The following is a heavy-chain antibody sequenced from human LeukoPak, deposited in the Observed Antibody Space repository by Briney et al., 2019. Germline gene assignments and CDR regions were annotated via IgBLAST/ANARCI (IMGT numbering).Heavy chain of an antibody. J-gene: IGHJ4*02. CDR2: INTDGSA. Sequence: PGGSLRLSCAASGFTVSRNYMGWVRQAPGKGLEWVSIINTDGSADYADSVKGRFTISRDNSKNTLYPQMNNLRAEDAAVYYCASRSVSSRYGDFDYWGRGTLVTVSS. V-gene: IGHV3-53*01. D-gene: IGHD6-25*01. CDR3: ASRSVSSRYGDFDY. CDR1: GFTVSRNY.